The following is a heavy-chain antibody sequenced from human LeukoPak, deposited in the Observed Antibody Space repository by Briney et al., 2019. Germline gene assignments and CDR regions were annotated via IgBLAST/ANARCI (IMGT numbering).Heavy chain of an antibody. CDR2: IGTAGDT. CDR1: GFTFSSYD. Sequence: GGSLRLSCAASGFTFSSYDMHWVRQATGKGLEWVSAIGTAGDTYYPGSVKGRFTISRENAKNSLYLQMNSLRAGDTAVYYCARGLYYYDSSGSPEAFDIWGQGTMVTVSS. J-gene: IGHJ3*02. D-gene: IGHD3-22*01. V-gene: IGHV3-13*01. CDR3: ARGLYYYDSSGSPEAFDI.